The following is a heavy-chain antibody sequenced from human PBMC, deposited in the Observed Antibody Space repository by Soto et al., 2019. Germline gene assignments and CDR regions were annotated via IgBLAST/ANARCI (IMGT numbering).Heavy chain of an antibody. J-gene: IGHJ6*02. CDR1: GFIFSSYN. CDR3: ARDTFSSSSLVDGLDV. Sequence: GGSLRLSCAASGFIFSSYNMNWVRQAPGKGLEWVSSISSSSSYIYYADSVKGRFTISRDNAKNSLYLQMNSLRAEDTAVYYCARDTFSSSSLVDGLDVWGQGTTVTVSS. V-gene: IGHV3-21*01. D-gene: IGHD6-6*01. CDR2: ISSSSSYI.